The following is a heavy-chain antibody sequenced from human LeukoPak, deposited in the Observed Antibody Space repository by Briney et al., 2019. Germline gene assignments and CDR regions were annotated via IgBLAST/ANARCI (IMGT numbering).Heavy chain of an antibody. J-gene: IGHJ4*02. CDR3: APEATNVAGS. CDR1: GFTFSNYG. Sequence: GGSLTLSCAASGFTFSNYGMNWVRQAPGKGLEWLTFIRYDGTNTYYRDSVKGRFTISRDNSKSTLFLQMHGLRPEDTAVYYCAPEATNVAGSWGQGTLVIVSS. CDR2: IRYDGTNT. D-gene: IGHD1-1*01. V-gene: IGHV3-30*02.